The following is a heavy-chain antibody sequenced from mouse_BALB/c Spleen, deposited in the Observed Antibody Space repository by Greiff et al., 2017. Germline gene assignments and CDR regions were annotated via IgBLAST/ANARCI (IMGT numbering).Heavy chain of an antibody. D-gene: IGHD1-1*01. CDR3: ARTTVVAYWYFDV. CDR2: ISYSGST. J-gene: IGHJ1*01. V-gene: IGHV3-8*02. CDR1: GDSITSGY. Sequence: EVKLVESGPSLVKPSQTLSLTCSVTGDSITSGYWNWIRKFPGNKLEYMGYISYSGSTYYNPSLKSRISITRDTSKNQYYLQLNSVTTEDTATYYCARTTVVAYWYFDVWGAGTTVTVSS.